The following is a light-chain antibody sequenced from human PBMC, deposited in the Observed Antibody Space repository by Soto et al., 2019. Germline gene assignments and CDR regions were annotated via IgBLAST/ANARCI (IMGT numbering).Light chain of an antibody. CDR2: AAS. Sequence: DIQMTQSPSAMSASVGDRVTITCRASQGISKSLIWFQQKPGKVPKRLIYAASSLQSGVPSRFSGSGSGTELPLTISSLQPEDPATNNCQQHSSYPLTFGGGTKVEIK. CDR3: QQHSSYPLT. J-gene: IGKJ4*01. V-gene: IGKV1-17*03. CDR1: QGISKS.